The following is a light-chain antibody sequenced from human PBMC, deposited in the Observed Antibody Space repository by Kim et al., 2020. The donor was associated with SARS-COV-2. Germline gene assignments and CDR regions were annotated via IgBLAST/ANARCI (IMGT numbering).Light chain of an antibody. CDR1: QSVGSN. Sequence: APGERATLSCRASQSVGSNVAWYQQKPGQAPRLLIYGASTRATDVPARFSGSGSGTEFTLIISSLQSEELADYFCQQYDDWPPWTFGQGTKVDIK. J-gene: IGKJ1*01. V-gene: IGKV3-15*01. CDR3: QQYDDWPPWT. CDR2: GAS.